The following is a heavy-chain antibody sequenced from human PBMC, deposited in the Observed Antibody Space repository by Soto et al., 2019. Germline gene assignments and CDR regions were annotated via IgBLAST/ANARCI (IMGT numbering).Heavy chain of an antibody. V-gene: IGHV4-59*04. CDR1: GGALSSYY. CDR2: IYASGST. J-gene: IGHJ6*03. D-gene: IGHD3-10*01. Sequence: SETLSLTCPFSGGALSSYYWSWIRQPPGKGLEWVADIYASGSTNYNPSLKSRVTISVDTSKNQLSLTLISVTAADTAVYYCAGRQRITLVRGVIGPSYMAVWGTGTKVTVSS. CDR3: AGRQRITLVRGVIGPSYMAV.